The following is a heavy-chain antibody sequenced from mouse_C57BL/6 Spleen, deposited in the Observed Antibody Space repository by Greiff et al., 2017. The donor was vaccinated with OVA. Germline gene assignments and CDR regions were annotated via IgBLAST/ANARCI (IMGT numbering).Heavy chain of an antibody. J-gene: IGHJ4*01. V-gene: IGHV1-69*01. CDR2: IDPSDSYT. Sequence: QVQLQQPGAELVMPGASVKLSCKASGYTFTSYWMHWVKQRPGQGLEWIGEIDPSDSYTNYNQKFKGKSTLTVDKSSSTAYMQLSSLTSEDSAVYYCARRDGSSHAMDYWGQGTSVTGSS. CDR3: ARRDGSSHAMDY. D-gene: IGHD1-1*01. CDR1: GYTFTSYW.